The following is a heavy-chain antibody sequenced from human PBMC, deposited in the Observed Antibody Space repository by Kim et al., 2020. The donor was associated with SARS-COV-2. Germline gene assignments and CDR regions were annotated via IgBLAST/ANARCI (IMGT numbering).Heavy chain of an antibody. D-gene: IGHD2-15*01. J-gene: IGHJ4*02. Sequence: GGSLRLSCAASGFTFSDVSMAWVRQAPGKGLEWVASISGDSHYTFYAESVRGRFTISRENFKNTLYLQMNSLRAEDTAVYYCARPSGNHIIIQEAATRGFFDHWGQGTLVTVSS. V-gene: IGHV3-23*01. CDR3: ARPSGNHIIIQEAATRGFFDH. CDR2: ISGDSHYT. CDR1: GFTFSDVS.